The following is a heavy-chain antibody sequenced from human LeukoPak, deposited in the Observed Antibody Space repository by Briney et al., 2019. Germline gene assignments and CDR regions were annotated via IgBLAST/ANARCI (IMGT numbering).Heavy chain of an antibody. D-gene: IGHD2-15*01. CDR2: INPNSGGT. V-gene: IGHV1-2*02. J-gene: IGHJ6*03. CDR3: ARTTEGYCRGRSCYSYYYYMDV. Sequence: ASVKVSCKASGYTFTGYYMHWVRQAPGQGLEWMGWINPNSGGTNYAQKFQGRVTMTRDTSISTAYMELSRLRSDDTAVYYCARTTEGYCRGRSCYSYYYYMDVWGKGTTVTVSS. CDR1: GYTFTGYY.